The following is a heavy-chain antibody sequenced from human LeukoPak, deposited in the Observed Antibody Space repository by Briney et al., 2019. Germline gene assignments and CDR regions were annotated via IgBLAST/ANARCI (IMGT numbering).Heavy chain of an antibody. Sequence: PGGSLRLSCAASGFTFRSYTMIWVRQAPGKGLEWVGRIKSKSNGGTADYAAPVKGRFTISRDDSKNTLYLQMDSLKSEDTGVYYCTTDGYPPRYFDYWGQGTLVTVSS. CDR2: IKSKSNGGTA. CDR3: TTDGYPPRYFDY. V-gene: IGHV3-15*01. J-gene: IGHJ4*02. CDR1: GFTFRSYT. D-gene: IGHD5-12*01.